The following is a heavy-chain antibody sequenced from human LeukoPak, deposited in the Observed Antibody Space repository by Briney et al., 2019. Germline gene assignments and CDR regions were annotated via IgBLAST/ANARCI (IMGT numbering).Heavy chain of an antibody. V-gene: IGHV4-39*07. D-gene: IGHD3-9*01. Sequence: SETLSLTCTVSGGSISSSSYYWGWIRQPPGKGLEWIGSIYYSGSTYYNPSLKSRVTISVDTSKIQFSLKLSSVTAADTAVYYCARAHYDILTGYYVVQNRDLLFDYWGQGTLVTVSS. CDR3: ARAHYDILTGYYVVQNRDLLFDY. CDR1: GGSISSSSYY. J-gene: IGHJ4*02. CDR2: IYYSGST.